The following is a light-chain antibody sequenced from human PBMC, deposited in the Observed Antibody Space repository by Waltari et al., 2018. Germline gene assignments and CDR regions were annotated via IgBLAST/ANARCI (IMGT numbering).Light chain of an antibody. V-gene: IGLV2-8*01. Sequence: QSALNQPPSASGSPGQSVTISCTGTSGDVGTYNYVSWYQQHPGKAPKLIIYEVTQRPSGVPDRFSASKSANTASLTVSGLQTEDEADYYCSSYGGSNNHVIFGGGTKLTVL. J-gene: IGLJ2*01. CDR3: SSYGGSNNHVI. CDR1: SGDVGTYNY. CDR2: EVT.